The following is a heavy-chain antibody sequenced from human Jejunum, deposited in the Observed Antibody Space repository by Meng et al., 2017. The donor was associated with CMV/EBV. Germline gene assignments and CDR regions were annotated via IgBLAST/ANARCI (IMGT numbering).Heavy chain of an antibody. CDR3: AKDLFYDGSGYYLGN. Sequence: YGVTFSTYAMTWVRQAPGKGLEWVSLIYSGGSTTYYADSVKGRFTISRDDSKNTLYLQMNSLRAEDTAIYYCAKDLFYDGSGYYLGNWGQGALVTVSS. CDR2: IYSGGSTT. V-gene: IGHV3-23*03. D-gene: IGHD3-22*01. J-gene: IGHJ4*02. CDR1: GVTFSTYA.